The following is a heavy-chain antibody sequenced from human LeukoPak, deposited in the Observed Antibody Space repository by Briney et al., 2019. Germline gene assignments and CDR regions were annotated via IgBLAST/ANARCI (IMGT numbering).Heavy chain of an antibody. V-gene: IGHV1-8*03. D-gene: IGHD3-3*01. CDR3: AREDFWSGSDAFDI. J-gene: IGHJ3*02. Sequence: ASVKVSCKASGYTFTSYYMHWVRQATGQGLEWMGWMNPNSGNTGYAQKFQGRVTITRNTSISTAYMELSSLRSEDTAVYYCAREDFWSGSDAFDIWGQGTMVTVSS. CDR1: GYTFTSYY. CDR2: MNPNSGNT.